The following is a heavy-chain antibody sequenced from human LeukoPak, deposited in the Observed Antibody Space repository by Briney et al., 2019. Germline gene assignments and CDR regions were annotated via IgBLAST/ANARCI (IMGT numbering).Heavy chain of an antibody. CDR3: ALELVGEYFQH. CDR1: GFTFSSYG. D-gene: IGHD1-26*01. V-gene: IGHV3-33*01. Sequence: GRSLRLSCAASGFTFSSYGMHWVRQAPGKGLEWVAVIWYDGSNKYYADSVKGRFTISRDNSKNTLYLQMNSLRAEDTAVYYCALELVGEYFQHWGQGTLVTVSS. CDR2: IWYDGSNK. J-gene: IGHJ1*01.